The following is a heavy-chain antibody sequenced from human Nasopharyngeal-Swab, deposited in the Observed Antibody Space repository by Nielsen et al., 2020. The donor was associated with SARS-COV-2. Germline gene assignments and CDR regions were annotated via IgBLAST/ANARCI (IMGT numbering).Heavy chain of an antibody. D-gene: IGHD6-19*01. J-gene: IGHJ4*02. CDR3: ARGIAVAGNGGFDY. CDR2: IYYSGST. Sequence: PGKGLEWIGSIYYSGSTYYNPSLKSRVTISVETSKNQFSLKLSSATAADTAVYYCARGIAVAGNGGFDYWGQGNLVTVSS. V-gene: IGHV4-39*01.